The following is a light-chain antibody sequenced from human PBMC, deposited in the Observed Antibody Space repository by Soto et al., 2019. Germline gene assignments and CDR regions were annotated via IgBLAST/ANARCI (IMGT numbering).Light chain of an antibody. J-gene: IGLJ1*01. Sequence: QSVLTQPPSVSGAPGQRVIISCTGNSSNIGANYDVHWYQQLPGTAPKLLIYGDTNRPSGVPDRFSGSKSGTSASLAITGLQAEDEADYYCQSYDSRLSGLYVFGTGTKLTVL. CDR2: GDT. CDR3: QSYDSRLSGLYV. CDR1: SSNIGANYD. V-gene: IGLV1-40*01.